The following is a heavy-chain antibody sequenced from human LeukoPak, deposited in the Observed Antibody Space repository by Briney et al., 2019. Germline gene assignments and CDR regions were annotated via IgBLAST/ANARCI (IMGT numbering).Heavy chain of an antibody. Sequence: GGSLRLSCAASGFTLSTNWMYWLCQAPGKGLEWVANVKQDGSEKYYVDSVKGRFTISRDNAKNSLYLQMNSLRAEETAVYYCARVSFYVSRVYFLDYWGQGTLVTVSS. CDR1: GFTLSTNW. J-gene: IGHJ4*02. CDR3: ARVSFYVSRVYFLDY. D-gene: IGHD3-22*01. CDR2: VKQDGSEK. V-gene: IGHV3-7*04.